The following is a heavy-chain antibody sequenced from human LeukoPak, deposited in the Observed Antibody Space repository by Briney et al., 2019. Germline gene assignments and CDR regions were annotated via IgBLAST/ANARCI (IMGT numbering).Heavy chain of an antibody. Sequence: GGSLRLSCAASGFTFSSYAMRWVRQAPGKGLEWASAISGSGGSTYYADSVKGRFTISRDNAKNTLYLQMNSLRAEDTAVYYCANRDFGNYYDSSGYYFDYWGQGTLVTVSS. J-gene: IGHJ4*02. CDR3: ANRDFGNYYDSSGYYFDY. V-gene: IGHV3-23*01. CDR2: ISGSGGST. CDR1: GFTFSSYA. D-gene: IGHD3-22*01.